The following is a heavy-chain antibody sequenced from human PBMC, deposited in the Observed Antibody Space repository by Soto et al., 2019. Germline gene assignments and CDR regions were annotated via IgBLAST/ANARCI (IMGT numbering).Heavy chain of an antibody. CDR2: IIPIFDTP. V-gene: IGHV1-69*06. CDR3: ARGPPRRGGYNTN. CDR1: GGTFKNYA. Sequence: QVQLVQSGAEVKKPGSSVKVSCKASGGTFKNYAIRWVRQAPGQGLEWMGGIIPIFDTPDYAQKFQGRVTITADKSRTIVYMELSSLRSEDTAVYYCARGPPRRGGYNTNWGQGTLVTVSS. D-gene: IGHD6-25*01. J-gene: IGHJ4*02.